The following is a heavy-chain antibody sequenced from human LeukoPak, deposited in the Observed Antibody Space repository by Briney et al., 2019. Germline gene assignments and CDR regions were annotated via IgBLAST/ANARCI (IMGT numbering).Heavy chain of an antibody. CDR3: ARAPYGDYPYYYYYGMDV. J-gene: IGHJ6*02. CDR2: ISSSSSTI. V-gene: IGHV3-48*02. D-gene: IGHD4-17*01. Sequence: GWSLSPSRAASGFTFSSYSMNLVRQAPGKRLEWDSYISSSSSTIYYAASVKGRFTISRDNAKNTLYLQMNSLRDEDTAVYYCARAPYGDYPYYYYYGMDVWGQGTTVTVSS. CDR1: GFTFSSYS.